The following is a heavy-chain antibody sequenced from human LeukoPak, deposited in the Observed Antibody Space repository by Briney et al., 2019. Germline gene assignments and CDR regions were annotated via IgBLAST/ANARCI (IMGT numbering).Heavy chain of an antibody. J-gene: IGHJ4*02. CDR1: GGSFSGYY. V-gene: IGHV3-23*01. D-gene: IGHD3-22*01. CDR3: AKGGITMIVVVIQYYFDY. Sequence: PSETLSLTCAVYGGSFSGYYWSWVRQAPGKGLEWVSAISGSGGSTYYADSVKGRFTISRDNSKNTLYLQMNSLRAEDTAVYYCAKGGITMIVVVIQYYFDYWGQGTLVTVSS. CDR2: ISGSGGST.